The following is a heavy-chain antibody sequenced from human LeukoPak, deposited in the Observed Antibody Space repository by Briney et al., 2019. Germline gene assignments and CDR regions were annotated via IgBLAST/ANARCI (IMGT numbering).Heavy chain of an antibody. V-gene: IGHV4-38-2*01. CDR1: GYSIGSGFY. J-gene: IGHJ6*04. CDR2: IFHSGST. Sequence: SETLSLTCAVSGYSIGSGFYWGWIRQPPGKGLEWIGSIFHSGSTYYNPSLKSRVTISVDTSKNQFSLKLSSVNAADTALYYCARASGSYGSGSYYYSGMDVWGKGTTVTVSS. D-gene: IGHD3-10*01. CDR3: ARASGSYGSGSYYYSGMDV.